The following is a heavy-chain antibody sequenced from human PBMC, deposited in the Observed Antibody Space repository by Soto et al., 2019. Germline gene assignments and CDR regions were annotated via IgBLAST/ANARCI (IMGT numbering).Heavy chain of an antibody. CDR1: GYTFTSYA. CDR3: ARDRQRWLQPPDY. D-gene: IGHD5-12*01. J-gene: IGHJ4*02. Sequence: QVQLVQSGAEVKKPGASVKVSCKASGYTFTSYAMHWVRQAPGQRLEWMGWINAGNGNTKYSQKFQGRVTITRDTSASTAYMELSSLRSEDTAVYYCARDRQRWLQPPDYWGQGTLVTVSS. CDR2: INAGNGNT. V-gene: IGHV1-3*01.